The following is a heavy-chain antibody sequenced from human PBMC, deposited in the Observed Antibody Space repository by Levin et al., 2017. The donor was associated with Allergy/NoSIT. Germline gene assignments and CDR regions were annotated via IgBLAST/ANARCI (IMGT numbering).Heavy chain of an antibody. D-gene: IGHD1-26*01. V-gene: IGHV2-5*02. CDR2: IYWDDDK. CDR1: GFSLSPSGVG. CDR3: AHKGGGAGKFDY. J-gene: IGHJ4*02. Sequence: VSGPTLVKPTQTLTLTCTFSGFSLSPSGVGVGWIRPPPGKALEWLALIYWDDDKRYSPSLKSRLTITKDTSKKQVVLTMTNMDPVDTATYYCAHKGGGAGKFDYWGQGTLVTVSS.